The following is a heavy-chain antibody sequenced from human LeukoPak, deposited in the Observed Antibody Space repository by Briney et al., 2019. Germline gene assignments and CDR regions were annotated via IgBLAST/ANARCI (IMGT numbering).Heavy chain of an antibody. CDR1: AYTFTGYY. J-gene: IGHJ4*02. CDR2: INPNSGGT. Sequence: ASVKVSCKASAYTFTGYYMHWVRQAPGQGLEWMGRINPNSGGTNYAQKFQGRVTMTRDTSISTAYMELSRLRSDDTAVYYCAREEWLSRNKLFDYWGQGTLVTVSS. V-gene: IGHV1-2*06. D-gene: IGHD6-19*01. CDR3: AREEWLSRNKLFDY.